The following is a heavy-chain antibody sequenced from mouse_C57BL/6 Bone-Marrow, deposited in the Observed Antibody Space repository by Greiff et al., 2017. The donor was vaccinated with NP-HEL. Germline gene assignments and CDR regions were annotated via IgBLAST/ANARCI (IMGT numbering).Heavy chain of an antibody. J-gene: IGHJ1*03. CDR1: GYTFTSYW. CDR2: IHPNSGST. Sequence: VQLQQPGAELVKPGASVKLSCKASGYTFTSYWMHWVKQRPGQGLEWIGMIHPNSGSTNYNEKFKSKATLTVDKSSSTAYMQLSSLTSEDSAVYYCARGELGRPYWYFDVWGTGTTVTVSS. D-gene: IGHD4-1*01. V-gene: IGHV1-64*01. CDR3: ARGELGRPYWYFDV.